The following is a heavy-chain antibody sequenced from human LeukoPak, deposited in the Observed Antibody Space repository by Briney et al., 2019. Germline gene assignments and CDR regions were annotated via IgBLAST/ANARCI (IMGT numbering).Heavy chain of an antibody. CDR3: AKDPMRTPPYSSSFRCWFDP. Sequence: PGGSLRLSCAASGFTFSSYAMSWVRQAPGKGLEWVSAISGSGGSTYYADSVKGRFTISRDNSKNTLYLQMNSLRAEDTAVYYCAKDPMRTPPYSSSFRCWFDPWGQGTLVTVSS. CDR1: GFTFSSYA. V-gene: IGHV3-23*01. D-gene: IGHD6-13*01. CDR2: ISGSGGST. J-gene: IGHJ5*02.